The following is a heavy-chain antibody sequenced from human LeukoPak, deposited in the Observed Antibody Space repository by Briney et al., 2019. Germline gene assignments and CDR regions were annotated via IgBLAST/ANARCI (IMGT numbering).Heavy chain of an antibody. CDR1: GASVSSGGYY. J-gene: IGHJ4*02. CDR2: IYYSGST. D-gene: IGHD3-10*01. Sequence: SETLSLTCTVSGASVSSGGYYWSWIRQPAGKGLEWIGNIYYSGSTNYNPSLKSRVTISVDTSKNQFSLKVSSVTAADTAVYYCARRGGSGRSFDYWGQGTLVTVSS. CDR3: ARRGGSGRSFDY. V-gene: IGHV4-61*08.